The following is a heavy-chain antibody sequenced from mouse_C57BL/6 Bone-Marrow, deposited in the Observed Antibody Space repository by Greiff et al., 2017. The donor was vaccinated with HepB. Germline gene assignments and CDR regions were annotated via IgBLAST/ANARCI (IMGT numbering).Heavy chain of an antibody. V-gene: IGHV1-42*01. J-gene: IGHJ3*01. CDR1: GYSFTGYY. CDR3: ARDWGGAY. D-gene: IGHD4-1*01. CDR2: INPSTGGT. Sequence: VQLQQSGPELVKPGASVKISCKASGYSFTGYYMNWVKQSPEKSLEWIGEINPSTGGTTYNQKFKAKATLTVDKSSSTAYMQLKSLTSEDSAVYYCARDWGGAYWGLGTLVTVSA.